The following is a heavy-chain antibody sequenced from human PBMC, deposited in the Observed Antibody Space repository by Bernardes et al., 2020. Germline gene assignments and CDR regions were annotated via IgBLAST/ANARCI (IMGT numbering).Heavy chain of an antibody. D-gene: IGHD1-26*01. Sequence: SETLSLTCAVYGGSFSGYYWSWIRQPPGKGLEWIGEINHSGSANYNPSLKSRVTISVDTSKNQFSLKLSSVTAADTAVYYCARGLVIKARGSYHKVPYFDHWGQGTLVTVSS. CDR1: GGSFSGYY. CDR3: ARGLVIKARGSYHKVPYFDH. J-gene: IGHJ4*02. CDR2: INHSGSA. V-gene: IGHV4-34*01.